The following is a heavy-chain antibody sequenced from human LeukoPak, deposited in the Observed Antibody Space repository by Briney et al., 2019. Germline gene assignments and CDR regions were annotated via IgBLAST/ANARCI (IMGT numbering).Heavy chain of an antibody. J-gene: IGHJ6*02. CDR1: GYTFTSYG. Sequence: ASVKVSCKASGYTFTSYGISWVRQAPGQGREWMGWISAYNGNANYAQKLQGRVTMTTDTSTSTAYMELRSLRSDDTAVYYCARGPLGYCSGGSCYSYYYGMDVWGQGTTVTVSS. CDR2: ISAYNGNA. D-gene: IGHD2-15*01. V-gene: IGHV1-18*01. CDR3: ARGPLGYCSGGSCYSYYYGMDV.